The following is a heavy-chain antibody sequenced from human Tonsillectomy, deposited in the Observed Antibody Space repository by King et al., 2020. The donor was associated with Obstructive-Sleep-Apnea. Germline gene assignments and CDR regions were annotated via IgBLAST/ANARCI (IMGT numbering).Heavy chain of an antibody. CDR3: AHRRGATYYFDH. J-gene: IGHJ4*02. CDR1: GFSLSTSGVG. D-gene: IGHD4-17*01. CDR2: IYWDDEK. V-gene: IGHV2-5*02. Sequence: TLKESGPTLVKPTQTLTLTCTFSGFSLSTSGVGVGWIRQPPGKALEWLALIYWDDEKRYSPSLKSRLSITKDTSLHQVVLTMTNMDPVDTATYYCAHRRGATYYFDHWGQGTLVTVSS.